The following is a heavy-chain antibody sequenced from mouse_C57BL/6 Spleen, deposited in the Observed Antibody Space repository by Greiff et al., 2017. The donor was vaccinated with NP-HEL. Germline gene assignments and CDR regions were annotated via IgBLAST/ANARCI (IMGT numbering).Heavy chain of an antibody. D-gene: IGHD2-4*01. CDR3: ARSLMITTTGYYFDY. J-gene: IGHJ2*01. CDR1: GYTFTGYW. V-gene: IGHV1-9*01. Sequence: VKLVESGAELMKPGASVKLSCKATGYTFTGYWIEWVKQRPGHGLEWIGEFLPGSGSTNYNEKFKGKATFTADTSSNTAYMQLSSLTTEDSAIYYCARSLMITTTGYYFDYWGQGTTLTVSS. CDR2: FLPGSGST.